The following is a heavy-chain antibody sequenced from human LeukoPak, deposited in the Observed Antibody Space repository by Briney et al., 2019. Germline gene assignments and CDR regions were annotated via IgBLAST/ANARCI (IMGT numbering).Heavy chain of an antibody. Sequence: GGSLRLSCAASGFTFSSYEMNWVRQAPGKGLEWVSYISSSGSTIYYADSVKGRFTISRDNAKNSLYLQMNSLRAEDTAVYYCARRGYDYGGWFDPWGQGTLVTVSS. CDR1: GFTFSSYE. J-gene: IGHJ5*02. CDR2: ISSSGSTI. CDR3: ARRGYDYGGWFDP. V-gene: IGHV3-48*03. D-gene: IGHD5-12*01.